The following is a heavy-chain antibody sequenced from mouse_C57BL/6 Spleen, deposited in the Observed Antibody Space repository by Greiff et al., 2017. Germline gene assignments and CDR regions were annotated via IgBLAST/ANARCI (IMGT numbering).Heavy chain of an antibody. CDR3: AREDYDYDMGYWYFDV. Sequence: VQLQQSGPELVKPGASVQIPCKASGYTFPDYNMDWVKQSHGKSLEWIGDINPNNGGTNYNQKFKGKATLTVDKSSSTAYMELRSLTSEDTAVYYCAREDYDYDMGYWYFDVWGTGTTVTVSS. V-gene: IGHV1-18*01. J-gene: IGHJ1*03. CDR1: GYTFPDYN. D-gene: IGHD2-4*01. CDR2: INPNNGGT.